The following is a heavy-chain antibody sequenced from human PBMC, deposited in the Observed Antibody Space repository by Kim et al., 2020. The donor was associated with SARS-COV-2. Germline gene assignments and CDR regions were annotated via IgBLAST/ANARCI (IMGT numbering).Heavy chain of an antibody. V-gene: IGHV3-53*04. CDR2: IYIGGST. J-gene: IGHJ5*02. D-gene: IGHD6-19*01. Sequence: GGSLRLSCAASGFSVSDSYMSWVRQAPGKGLKWVSVIYIGGSTSYTDSVRGRFSISRHNAKNTVDLQMDILRTGDTAVYYCASEVGRSGWNLWGQGTLNTVSP. CDR3: ASEVGRSGWNL. CDR1: GFSVSDSY.